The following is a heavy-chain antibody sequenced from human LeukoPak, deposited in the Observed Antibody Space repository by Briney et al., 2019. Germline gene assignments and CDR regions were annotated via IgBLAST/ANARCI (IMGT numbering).Heavy chain of an antibody. D-gene: IGHD3-10*01. J-gene: IGHJ3*02. CDR3: ARQAPYYIHPPGDDAFDI. Sequence: GESLKISCQASGFNFTNFWIAWVRQMPGKGLEWMGVIYPKDSTTKYNPSVQGQVTMSADQSSRTAYLQWDSLKASDTAMYFCARQAPYYIHPPGDDAFDIWGQGTMVTVSS. V-gene: IGHV5-51*01. CDR2: IYPKDSTT. CDR1: GFNFTNFW.